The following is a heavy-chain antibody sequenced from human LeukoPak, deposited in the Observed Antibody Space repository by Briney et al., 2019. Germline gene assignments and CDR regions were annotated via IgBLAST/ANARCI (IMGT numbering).Heavy chain of an antibody. CDR2: IRYDGSNK. V-gene: IGHV3-30*02. CDR1: GFTFSSYG. Sequence: GGSLRLSCAASGFTFSSYGMHWVRQAPGKGLEWVAFIRYDGSNKYYADSVKGRFTISRDNSKNTLYLQMNSLRAEDTAVYYCAKGGPRSDYYCMDVWGKGTTVTVSS. J-gene: IGHJ6*03. D-gene: IGHD2-15*01. CDR3: AKGGPRSDYYCMDV.